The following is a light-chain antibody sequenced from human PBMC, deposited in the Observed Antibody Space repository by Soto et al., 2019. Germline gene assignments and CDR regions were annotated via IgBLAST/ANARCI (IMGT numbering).Light chain of an antibody. Sequence: DIQMTQSPSTLSGSVGDRVTITCRASQTISSWLAWYQQKPGKAPKLLIYKASTLKSGVPSRLSGSGSGTEFTLTISSLQPDDFATYYCQHYNSYSEEFGQYNKVDIK. CDR1: QTISSW. J-gene: IGKJ1*01. CDR3: QHYNSYSEE. V-gene: IGKV1-5*03. CDR2: KAS.